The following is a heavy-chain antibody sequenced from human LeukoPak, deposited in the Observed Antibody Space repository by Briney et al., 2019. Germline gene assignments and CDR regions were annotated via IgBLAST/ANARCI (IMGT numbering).Heavy chain of an antibody. V-gene: IGHV3-7*01. CDR1: GFSFSNHY. D-gene: IGHD6-19*01. J-gene: IGHJ4*02. CDR3: TRGIVAVPGYFDYFDF. Sequence: GGSLRLSCAASGFSFSNHYMRWIRQAPGKGLEWVANINEDGSNKWHLGSVKGRFTVSRDNARNALYLQMNSLRVEDTAVYYCTRGIVAVPGYFDYFDFWGQGALVTVSS. CDR2: INEDGSNK.